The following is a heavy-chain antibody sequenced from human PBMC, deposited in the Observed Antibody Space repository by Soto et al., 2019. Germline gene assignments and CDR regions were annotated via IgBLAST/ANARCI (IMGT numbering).Heavy chain of an antibody. CDR2: GST. Sequence: GSTYYNPSLKSRLTISVDTSKNQFSLKLNSVTAADTAVYHCAREVGDGVDHWGQGTLVTVSS. D-gene: IGHD3-16*01. J-gene: IGHJ4*02. V-gene: IGHV4-31*02. CDR3: AREVGDGVDH.